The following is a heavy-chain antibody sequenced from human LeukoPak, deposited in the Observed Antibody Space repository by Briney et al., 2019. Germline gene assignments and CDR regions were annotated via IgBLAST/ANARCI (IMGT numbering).Heavy chain of an antibody. CDR2: MYYSGST. V-gene: IGHV4-59*01. CDR3: ARFHCSTTSCYRWFDP. CDR1: GGSISGYY. Sequence: SETLSLTCTVSGGSISGYYWSRIRQPPGKGLEWIGYMYYSGSTTYNPSLKSRVTISVDTSKNQFSLKLTSVTAADTAVYYCARFHCSTTSCYRWFDPWGQGALVTVSS. D-gene: IGHD2-2*01. J-gene: IGHJ5*02.